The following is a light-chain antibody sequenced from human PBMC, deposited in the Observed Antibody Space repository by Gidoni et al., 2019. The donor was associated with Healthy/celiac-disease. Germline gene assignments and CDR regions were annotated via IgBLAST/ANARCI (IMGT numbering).Light chain of an antibody. Sequence: QPVLTQPPSASASLGASVTLTCTLSSGYSNYKVDWYQQRPGKGPRFVMRVGTGGIVGSKGDGIPDRFSVLVSGLNRYLTIKNIQEEDESDYHCGADHGSGSNFFVVFGGGTKLTVL. CDR2: VGTGGIVG. V-gene: IGLV9-49*01. CDR3: GADHGSGSNFFVV. CDR1: SGYSNYK. J-gene: IGLJ2*01.